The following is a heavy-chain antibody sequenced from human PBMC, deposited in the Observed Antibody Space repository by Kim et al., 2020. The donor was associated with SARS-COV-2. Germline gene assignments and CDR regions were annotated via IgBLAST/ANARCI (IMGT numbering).Heavy chain of an antibody. J-gene: IGHJ5*02. CDR3: ARMIFTIFGVVTLNWFDP. V-gene: IGHV4-59*01. D-gene: IGHD3-3*01. Sequence: KSRVTISVDTSKNQFSLKLSSVTAADTAVYYCARMIFTIFGVVTLNWFDPWGQGTLVTVSS.